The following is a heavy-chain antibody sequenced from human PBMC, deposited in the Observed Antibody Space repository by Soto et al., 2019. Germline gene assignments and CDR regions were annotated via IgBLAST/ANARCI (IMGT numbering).Heavy chain of an antibody. Sequence: GGSLRLSCAASGFTFSSYAMSWVRQAPGKGLEWVSAISGSGGSTYYADSVKGRFTISRDNSKNTLYLQMNSLRAEDTAVDYCAKVGEMDYYGSGSYYDYWGQGTLVTVSS. CDR1: GFTFSSYA. V-gene: IGHV3-23*01. D-gene: IGHD3-10*01. J-gene: IGHJ4*02. CDR3: AKVGEMDYYGSGSYYDY. CDR2: ISGSGGST.